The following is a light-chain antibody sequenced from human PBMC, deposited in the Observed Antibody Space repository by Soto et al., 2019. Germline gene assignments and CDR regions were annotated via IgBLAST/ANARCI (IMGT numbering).Light chain of an antibody. CDR1: QSVRGTS. J-gene: IGKJ1*01. Sequence: IVLTQSPGPLSLFPGARATLYCRASQSVRGTSLAWYQQKPGQAPRLLIYDASNRATGIPDRFSGSGSGTDFTLTISRLEPEDFAVYYCQQYGSSGAFGQGTKVDIK. V-gene: IGKV3-20*01. CDR2: DAS. CDR3: QQYGSSGA.